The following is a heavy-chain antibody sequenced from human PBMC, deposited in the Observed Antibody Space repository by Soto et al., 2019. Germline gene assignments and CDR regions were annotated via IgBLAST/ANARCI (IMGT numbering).Heavy chain of an antibody. Sequence: PSGTLSLTCAVSGGSISSTTYDWAWIRQPPGKGLEWVATIYYSGATYYNPSLKSRLTISVDTSMNQFSLRLSSVTAADTAMYYCARYYDTSNRPYFHHWGQGIRVTV. D-gene: IGHD3-22*01. CDR3: ARYYDTSNRPYFHH. J-gene: IGHJ1*01. CDR2: IYYSGAT. CDR1: GGSISSTTYD. V-gene: IGHV4-39*01.